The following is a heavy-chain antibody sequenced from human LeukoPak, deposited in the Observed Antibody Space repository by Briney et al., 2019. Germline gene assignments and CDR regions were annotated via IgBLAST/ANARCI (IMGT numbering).Heavy chain of an antibody. CDR2: ISGSGGST. CDR3: AKDGPDYDFWSGASGGSDY. D-gene: IGHD3-3*01. Sequence: GGSLRLSCAASGFTFSSYAMSWVRQAPGKGLGWVSAISGSGGSTYYADSVKGRFTISRDNSKNTLYLQMNSLRAEDTAVYYCAKDGPDYDFWSGASGGSDYWGQGTLVTVSS. V-gene: IGHV3-23*01. CDR1: GFTFSSYA. J-gene: IGHJ4*02.